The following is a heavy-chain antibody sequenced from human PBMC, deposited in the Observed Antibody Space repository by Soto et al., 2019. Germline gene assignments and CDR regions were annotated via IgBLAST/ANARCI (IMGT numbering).Heavy chain of an antibody. J-gene: IGHJ4*02. D-gene: IGHD3-22*01. CDR2: IRSKANSYAT. CDR1: GVTFSDSA. CDR3: TRTYYDSPDYYPFDY. Sequence: WGSLRLSCAASGVTFSDSAMHWVRQASGKGLEWVGRIRSKANSYATAYAASVKGRFTISRDDSKNMAYLQMNSLKTEDTAVYYCTRTYYDSPDYYPFDYWGQGTMVTVSA. V-gene: IGHV3-73*01.